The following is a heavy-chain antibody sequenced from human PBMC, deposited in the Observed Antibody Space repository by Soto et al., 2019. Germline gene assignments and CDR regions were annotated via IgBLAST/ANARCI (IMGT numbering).Heavy chain of an antibody. CDR3: ARGFLEWLPLVGMDV. D-gene: IGHD3-3*01. CDR2: INPSGGST. J-gene: IGHJ6*02. V-gene: IGHV1-46*01. Sequence: GSVKVCCKASGYPFTSYYMHLVRQAPGQGLEWMGIINPSGGSTSYAQKFQGRVTMTRDTSTSTVYMELSSLRSEDTAVYYCARGFLEWLPLVGMDVWGQGTTVTVS. CDR1: GYPFTSYY.